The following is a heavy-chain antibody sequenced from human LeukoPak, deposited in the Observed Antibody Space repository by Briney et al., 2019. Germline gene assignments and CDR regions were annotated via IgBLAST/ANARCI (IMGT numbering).Heavy chain of an antibody. CDR3: ARHPFSSPFDH. V-gene: IGHV4-59*08. Sequence: SETLSLTCTVSGASVGGDYWSWIRQPPGKGLEWIGYIYVSGNSNYNPSLKSRVSISLDTSKNQVSLTLTSVTAADTAVYYCARHPFSSPFDHWGQGTLVAVSS. CDR1: GASVGGDY. CDR2: IYVSGNS. J-gene: IGHJ4*02. D-gene: IGHD2/OR15-2a*01.